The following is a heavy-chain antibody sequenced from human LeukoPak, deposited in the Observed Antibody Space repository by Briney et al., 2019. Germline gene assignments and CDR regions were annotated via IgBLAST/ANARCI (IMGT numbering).Heavy chain of an antibody. CDR2: IRYDGGET. CDR1: GFTFNRRG. D-gene: IGHD3-10*01. V-gene: IGHV3-30*02. Sequence: PGGSLRLSCAASGFTFNRRGMHWVRQAPGKGLEWVAFIRYDGGETFYADFVKGRFTISRDNSKNTLYLQMNSLRPEDTAVYYCAKDSKRWKTYYYEAGSYYFDYWGQGTRVTVSS. CDR3: AKDSKRWKTYYYEAGSYYFDY. J-gene: IGHJ4*02.